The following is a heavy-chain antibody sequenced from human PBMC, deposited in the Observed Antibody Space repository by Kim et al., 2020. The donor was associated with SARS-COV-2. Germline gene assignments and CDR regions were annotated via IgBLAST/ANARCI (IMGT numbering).Heavy chain of an antibody. CDR3: AREGVVGATYGSYFDY. D-gene: IGHD1-26*01. V-gene: IGHV3-33*01. CDR1: GFTFSSYG. J-gene: IGHJ4*02. Sequence: GGSLRLSCAASGFTFSSYGMHWVRQAPGKGLEWVAVIWYDGSNKYYADSVKGRFTISRDNSKNTLYLQMNSLRAEDTAVYYCAREGVVGATYGSYFDYWGQGTLITVSS. CDR2: IWYDGSNK.